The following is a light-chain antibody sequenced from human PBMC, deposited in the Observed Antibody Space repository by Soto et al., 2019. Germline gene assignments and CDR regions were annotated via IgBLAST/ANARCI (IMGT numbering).Light chain of an antibody. CDR1: QSVSSN. Sequence: EIVMTQSPATLSVSPGERATLSCRASQSVSSNLAWYQQKPGQAPRLLIYGASTRATGIPARFSGSGSGTESTLTISSLQSEDFAVYYCQQYNTWAPRAWTFGQGPKVEIK. CDR2: GAS. V-gene: IGKV3-15*01. J-gene: IGKJ1*01. CDR3: QQYNTWAPRAWT.